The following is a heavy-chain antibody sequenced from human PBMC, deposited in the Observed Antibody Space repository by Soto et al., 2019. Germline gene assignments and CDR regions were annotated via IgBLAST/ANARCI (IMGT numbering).Heavy chain of an antibody. Sequence: SERMPCTCTVTGGCANSYYWSWMRQPPGKVLECMGYVYYSGSTNYNPSLKSRVTISVDTSKNQISLRLKSVTAADTAVYYCARAETSGIHYFDYWGQGSLVTVS. V-gene: IGHV4-59*02. J-gene: IGHJ4*02. D-gene: IGHD6-13*01. CDR3: ARAETSGIHYFDY. CDR1: GGCANSYY. CDR2: VYYSGST.